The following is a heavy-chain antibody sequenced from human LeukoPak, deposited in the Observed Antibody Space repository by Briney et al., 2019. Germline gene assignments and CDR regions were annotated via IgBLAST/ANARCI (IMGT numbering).Heavy chain of an antibody. V-gene: IGHV4-39*07. J-gene: IGHJ4*02. D-gene: IGHD3-10*01. CDR1: GGSISGGGYY. CDR2: SYYSGST. CDR3: ARNPWANGELLHFDY. Sequence: PSETLSLTCTVSGGSISGGGYYWGWIRQPPGKGLEWIGSSYYSGSTYYNPSLESRVTISVDTSKNQFSLKLSSVTAADTAVYYCARNPWANGELLHFDYWGQGTLVTVSS.